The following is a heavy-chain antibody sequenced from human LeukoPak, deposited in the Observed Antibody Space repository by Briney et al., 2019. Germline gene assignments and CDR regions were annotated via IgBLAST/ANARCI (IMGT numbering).Heavy chain of an antibody. V-gene: IGHV5-51*01. Sequence: GESLKISCKGSGYSFTSYWIGWVRQMPGKGLEWMGIIYPGDSDTRYSPSFQSQVTISADKSISTAYLQWSSLKASDTAMYYCARPGYSSGWYGYYFDYWGQGTLVTVSS. CDR2: IYPGDSDT. CDR3: ARPGYSSGWYGYYFDY. D-gene: IGHD6-19*01. J-gene: IGHJ4*02. CDR1: GYSFTSYW.